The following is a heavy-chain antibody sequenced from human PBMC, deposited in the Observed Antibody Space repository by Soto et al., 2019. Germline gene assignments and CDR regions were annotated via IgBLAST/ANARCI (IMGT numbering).Heavy chain of an antibody. Sequence: QITLKESGPPLVKPTQTLTLTCTFSGFSLSTSGVGVGWIRQPPEKALEWLALIYWDADNRYSPSLKSRLTITKDTSKNQVVLTMINMDPVDTATYYCAHARRRYDAFDIWGQGTMVTVSS. CDR1: GFSLSTSGVG. D-gene: IGHD3-9*01. V-gene: IGHV2-5*02. CDR3: AHARRRYDAFDI. CDR2: IYWDADN. J-gene: IGHJ3*02.